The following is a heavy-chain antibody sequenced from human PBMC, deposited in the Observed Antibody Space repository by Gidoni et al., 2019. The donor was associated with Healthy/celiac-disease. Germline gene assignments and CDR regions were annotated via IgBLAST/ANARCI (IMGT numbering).Heavy chain of an antibody. D-gene: IGHD3-10*01. Sequence: EVQLVASGGVVVQPGGSLRLSCAASGFTFDDYAMHWVRQAPGKGLEWVSLISWDGGSTYYADSVKGRFTIARDNSKNSLYLQMNSLRAEDTAFYYCAKDILYGSGSYYNCFEYWGQGTLVTVSS. CDR3: AKDILYGSGSYYNCFEY. J-gene: IGHJ4*02. CDR1: GFTFDDYA. V-gene: IGHV3-43D*04. CDR2: ISWDGGST.